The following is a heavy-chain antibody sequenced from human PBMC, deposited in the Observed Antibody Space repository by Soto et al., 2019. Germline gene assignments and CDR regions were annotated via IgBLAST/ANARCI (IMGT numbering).Heavy chain of an antibody. V-gene: IGHV4-59*08. J-gene: IGHJ5*02. CDR1: GGPISGYY. D-gene: IGHD3-10*01. CDR2: IDYYGST. CDR3: VAFGEFSRWFDP. Sequence: KASETLSLTCTVSGGPISGYYWSWIRQPPGKRLEWIGYIDYYGSTNYNPSLKSRVTISIDASKNQFSLKLSSVTAADTAVYYCVAFGEFSRWFDPWGQGTLVTVSS.